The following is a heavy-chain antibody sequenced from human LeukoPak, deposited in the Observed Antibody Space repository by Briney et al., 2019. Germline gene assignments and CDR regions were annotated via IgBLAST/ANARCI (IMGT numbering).Heavy chain of an antibody. V-gene: IGHV4-31*03. Sequence: SETLSLTCTVSGGSISSGGYYWSWIRQHPGKGLEWIGYIYYSGSTYYNPSLKSRVTISVDTSKNQFSLKLSSVTAADTAVYYCARTPTYCYYGMDVWGQGTTVTVSS. CDR3: ARTPTYCYYGMDV. CDR2: IYYSGST. J-gene: IGHJ6*02. CDR1: GGSISSGGYY.